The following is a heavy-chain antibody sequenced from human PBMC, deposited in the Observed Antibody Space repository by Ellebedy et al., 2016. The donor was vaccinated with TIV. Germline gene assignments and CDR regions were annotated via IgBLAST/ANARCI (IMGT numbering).Heavy chain of an antibody. CDR1: GYTFSRHG. CDR3: AREADSDALDI. J-gene: IGHJ3*02. CDR2: ISTYSGNT. D-gene: IGHD2-15*01. V-gene: IGHV1-18*01. Sequence: AASVKVSCKTSGYTFSRHGLNWVRQAPGQGLEWMGWISTYSGNTKYAQKFQGRVTMTTDTSTGTAYMELRSLTSDDTAGYYCAREADSDALDIWGQGTMVIVSS.